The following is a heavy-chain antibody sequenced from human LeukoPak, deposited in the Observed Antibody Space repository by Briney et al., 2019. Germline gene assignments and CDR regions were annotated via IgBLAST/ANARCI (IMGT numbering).Heavy chain of an antibody. Sequence: GGSLRLSCAASGFTFSSYGMHWVRQAPGKGLEWVAVIWYDGSNKYYADSVKGRFTISRDNSKNTLYLQMNSLRAEDTAVYYCARDNTFYYYGSGSYYNAPVFDYWGQGTLVAVSS. D-gene: IGHD3-10*01. CDR1: GFTFSSYG. J-gene: IGHJ4*02. V-gene: IGHV3-33*01. CDR2: IWYDGSNK. CDR3: ARDNTFYYYGSGSYYNAPVFDY.